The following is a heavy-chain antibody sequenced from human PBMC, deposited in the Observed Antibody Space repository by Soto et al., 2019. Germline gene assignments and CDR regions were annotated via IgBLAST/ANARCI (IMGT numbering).Heavy chain of an antibody. CDR2: IYYSGTT. Sequence: SDTSSVAEGYSISGFYYRTMNRQYSGKGPEWIGYIYYSGTTSYNPSLKSRVTMSRDTSKNLFSLELNSVTAADTAVYYCARGPYIYGDFALWGRGTLVTVSS. CDR1: EGYSISGFYY. J-gene: IGHJ4*02. V-gene: IGHV4-61*01. CDR3: ARGPYIYGDFAL. D-gene: IGHD2-8*01.